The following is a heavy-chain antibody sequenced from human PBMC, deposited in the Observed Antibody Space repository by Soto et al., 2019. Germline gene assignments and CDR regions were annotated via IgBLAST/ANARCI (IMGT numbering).Heavy chain of an antibody. CDR2: INPIGGNT. CDR1: GDTVSTYY. CDR3: ARGGSYCSGPSCPLVE. J-gene: IGHJ4*02. D-gene: IGHD2-2*01. V-gene: IGHV1-46*01. Sequence: GASGKVSCTASGDTVSTYYITWVRQAPGLGLEWMGTINPIGGNTTYPQKFQGRVTMTRDTSTSAVYMELSSLRSEDTAVYYCARGGSYCSGPSCPLVEWGLGPRDTV.